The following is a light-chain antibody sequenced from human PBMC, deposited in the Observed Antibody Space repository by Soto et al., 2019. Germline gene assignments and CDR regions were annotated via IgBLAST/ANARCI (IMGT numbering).Light chain of an antibody. CDR2: DNN. Sequence: QSVLTQPPSLSAAPGQKVTISCSGSSSNIGNNYVSWYQQLPVTAPKLPIYDNNKRPSGIPDRFSGSKSGTSATLGITGLQTGDEADYYCGTWDNSLSAYVFRTGTKVTVL. CDR1: SSNIGNNY. V-gene: IGLV1-51*01. CDR3: GTWDNSLSAYV. J-gene: IGLJ1*01.